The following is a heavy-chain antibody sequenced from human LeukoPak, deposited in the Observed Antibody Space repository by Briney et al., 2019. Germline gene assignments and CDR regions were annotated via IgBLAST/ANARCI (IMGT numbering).Heavy chain of an antibody. Sequence: SETLSLTCTVSGGSISSYYWSWIRQPPGKGLEWIGYIYYSGSTNYNPSLKSRVNISVDTSKNQFSLKLSSVTAADTAVDYCARDLGGYYDSSGYYYYYGMDVWGQGTTVTVSS. CDR3: ARDLGGYYDSSGYYYYYGMDV. D-gene: IGHD3-22*01. V-gene: IGHV4-59*01. J-gene: IGHJ6*02. CDR1: GGSISSYY. CDR2: IYYSGST.